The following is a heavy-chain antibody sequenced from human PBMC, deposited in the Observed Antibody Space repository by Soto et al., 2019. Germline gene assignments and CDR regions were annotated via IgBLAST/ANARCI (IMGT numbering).Heavy chain of an antibody. CDR2: IFHTGAT. CDR1: GDSISSSSFY. D-gene: IGHD1-26*01. CDR3: ARRRIVPTTNFDY. V-gene: IGHV4-39*01. Sequence: SETLSLTCTVSGDSISSSSFYWGWIRQPPGKGLEWIGHIFHTGATYPNPTLKSRLRMSVDTSKNQFSLNLSSVTATATAVYYCARRRIVPTTNFDYWGQGTLVTVSS. J-gene: IGHJ4*02.